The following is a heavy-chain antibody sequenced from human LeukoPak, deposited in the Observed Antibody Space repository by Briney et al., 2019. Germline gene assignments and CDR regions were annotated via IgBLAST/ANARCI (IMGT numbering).Heavy chain of an antibody. CDR2: INPNSGGT. V-gene: IGHV1-2*02. Sequence: ASVKVSCKASGYTFTGYYMHWVRQAPGQGLEWMGWINPNSGGTNYAQKFQGRVTMTRDTSISTAYMELSRLRSDDTAVYYCARDSRSDYYDSSGYYLSDYWGQGTLVTVSS. CDR3: ARDSRSDYYDSSGYYLSDY. J-gene: IGHJ4*02. CDR1: GYTFTGYY. D-gene: IGHD3-22*01.